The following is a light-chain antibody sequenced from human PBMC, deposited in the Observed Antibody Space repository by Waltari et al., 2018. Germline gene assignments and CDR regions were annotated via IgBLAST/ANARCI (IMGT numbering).Light chain of an antibody. CDR3: ASWDDSLSVGV. CDR1: ISNLGTNY. J-gene: IGLJ3*02. V-gene: IGLV1-47*01. Sequence: QSVLTQPPSASGTPGQRVTISCSGSISNLGTNYVYWYQQFPGTAPKLLIQRNNQRPSGVLDRFSGSKSGTSASLAISGLRSEDEADYYCASWDDSLSVGVFGGGTKLTVL. CDR2: RNN.